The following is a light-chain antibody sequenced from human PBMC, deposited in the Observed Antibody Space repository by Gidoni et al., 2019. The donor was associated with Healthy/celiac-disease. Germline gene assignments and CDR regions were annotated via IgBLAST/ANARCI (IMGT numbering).Light chain of an antibody. CDR2: KAS. CDR1: QSISSW. V-gene: IGKV1-5*03. CDR3: QQYNSYPYT. J-gene: IGKJ2*01. Sequence: DIQMTQSPSTLSASVGDRVTITCRASQSISSWLAWYQQKPGKAPKLLIYKASSLESGVPSRFSGSGSGTECTLTISSLQPEDFATYYCQQYNSYPYTFGQXTKLEIK.